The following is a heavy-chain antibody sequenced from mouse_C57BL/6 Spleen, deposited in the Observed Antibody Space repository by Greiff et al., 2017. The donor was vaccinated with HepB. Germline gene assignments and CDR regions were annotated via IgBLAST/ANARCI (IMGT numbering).Heavy chain of an antibody. CDR3: ARDRTVPDGYYWYFDV. V-gene: IGHV5-16*01. D-gene: IGHD2-3*01. CDR2: INYDGSST. CDR1: GFTFSDYY. J-gene: IGHJ1*03. Sequence: EVMLVESEGGLVQPGSSMKLSCTASGFTFSDYYMAWVRQVPEKGLEWVANINYDGSSTYYLDSLKSRFIISRDNAKNILYLQMSSLKSEDTATYYCARDRTVPDGYYWYFDVWGTGTTVTVSS.